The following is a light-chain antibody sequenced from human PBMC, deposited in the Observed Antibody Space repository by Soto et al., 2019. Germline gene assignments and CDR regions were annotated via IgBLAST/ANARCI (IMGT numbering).Light chain of an antibody. V-gene: IGLV2-14*01. CDR2: DVS. J-gene: IGLJ1*01. CDR1: SSDAGGYNY. CDR3: SSYTSSNTYV. Sequence: QSVLTQPASVSGSPGQSITISCTGTSSDAGGYNYVSWYQQHPGKAPKLMIYDVSNRPSGVSNRFSGSKSGNTASLTISGLQAEDEADYYCSSYTSSNTYVFGTGTKVTVL.